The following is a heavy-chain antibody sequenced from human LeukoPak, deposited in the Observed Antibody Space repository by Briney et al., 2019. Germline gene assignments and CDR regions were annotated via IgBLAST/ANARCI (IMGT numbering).Heavy chain of an antibody. CDR3: ARELVYCSSTSCYYFDY. J-gene: IGHJ4*02. CDR2: IYYSGST. CDR1: GGSISSGGYY. V-gene: IGHV4-61*08. D-gene: IGHD2-2*01. Sequence: SETLSLTCTVSGGSISSGGYYWSWIRQHPGKGLEWIGYIYYSGSTNYNPSLKSRVTISVDTSKNQFSLKLSSVTAADTAVYYCARELVYCSSTSCYYFDYWGQGTLVTVSS.